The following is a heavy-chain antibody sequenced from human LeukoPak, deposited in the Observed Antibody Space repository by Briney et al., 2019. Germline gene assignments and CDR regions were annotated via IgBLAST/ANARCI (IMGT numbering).Heavy chain of an antibody. CDR3: ARARGQWLVTDY. V-gene: IGHV4-59*01. J-gene: IGHJ4*02. D-gene: IGHD6-19*01. CDR2: IYYSGST. CDR1: GGSISSYY. Sequence: SETLSLTCTVSGGSISSYYWSWIRQPPGKGLEWIGYIYYSGSTNYNPSLKSRVTISVDMSKNQFSLKLSSVTAADTAVYYCARARGQWLVTDYWGQGTLVTVSS.